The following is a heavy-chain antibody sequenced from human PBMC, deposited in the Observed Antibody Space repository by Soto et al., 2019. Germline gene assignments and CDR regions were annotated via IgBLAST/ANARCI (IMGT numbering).Heavy chain of an antibody. D-gene: IGHD1-7*01. CDR1: GDSVSSNSAA. Sequence: SQTLSLTCAISGDSVSSNSAAWNWIRQSPSRGLEWLGRTYYRSRWYDDYAVSVRSRITVNADTSKNQFSLHLNSVTPEDTAVYYGAGTSSLQWYYMDVWDKRTTVTVSS. CDR3: AGTSSLQWYYMDV. J-gene: IGHJ6*03. CDR2: TYYRSRWYD. V-gene: IGHV6-1*01.